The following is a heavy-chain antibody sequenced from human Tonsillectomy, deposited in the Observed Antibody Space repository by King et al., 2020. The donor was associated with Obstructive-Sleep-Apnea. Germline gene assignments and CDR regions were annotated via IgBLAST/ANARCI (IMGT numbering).Heavy chain of an antibody. CDR1: GASISSYY. Sequence: QMQLQESGPGLVKPSETLSLTCTVSGASISSYYWSWIRQPPGKGLEWIGYIYYSGSTNYNPSLKSRVTISVDTSKNQFSLKLRSVTAADTAVYYCARRLGSSGWFFFDPWGRGALVTVSS. V-gene: IGHV4-59*08. J-gene: IGHJ5*02. D-gene: IGHD6-19*01. CDR3: ARRLGSSGWFFFDP. CDR2: IYYSGST.